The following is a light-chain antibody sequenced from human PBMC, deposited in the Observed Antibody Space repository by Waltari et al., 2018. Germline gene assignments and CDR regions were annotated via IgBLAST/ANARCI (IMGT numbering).Light chain of an antibody. V-gene: IGLV3-21*02. CDR1: NNESQH. Sequence: SYVLPQPPSVSVAPGQTARITCGGTNNESQHVHWYQPKPGQAPVLVIYDDSDRPPGIPERFAGSNSGNVATLAIFGLEAGDEADYYCQVWDGSRDHYVFGSGTKVTVL. J-gene: IGLJ1*01. CDR3: QVWDGSRDHYV. CDR2: DDS.